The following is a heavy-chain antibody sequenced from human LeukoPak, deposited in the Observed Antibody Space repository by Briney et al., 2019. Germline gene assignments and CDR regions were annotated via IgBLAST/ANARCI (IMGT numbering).Heavy chain of an antibody. CDR1: GGSFSGYY. CDR2: IYYSGST. J-gene: IGHJ6*03. Sequence: SETLSLTCAVYGGSFSGYYWSWIRQPPGKGLEWIGYIYYSGSTNYNPSLKSRVTISVDTSKNQFSLKLSSVTAADTAVYYCARYSSSWYGDYYYMDVWGKGTTVTVSS. CDR3: ARYSSSWYGDYYYMDV. D-gene: IGHD6-13*01. V-gene: IGHV4-59*01.